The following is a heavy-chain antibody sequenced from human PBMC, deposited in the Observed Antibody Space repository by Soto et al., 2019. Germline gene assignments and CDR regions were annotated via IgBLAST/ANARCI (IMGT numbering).Heavy chain of an antibody. CDR1: GGSISSGGYY. CDR2: IYYSGST. CDR3: ARLGPWVPYYYDSSPYTFENWFDP. J-gene: IGHJ5*02. V-gene: IGHV4-31*03. D-gene: IGHD3-22*01. Sequence: PSETLSLTCTVSGGSISSGGYYWSWIRQHPGKGLEWIGYIYYSGSTYYNPSLKSRVTLSIDMTKNHVSLILNSVTAADTAVYYWARLGPWVPYYYDSSPYTFENWFDPWGQGTLVTVSS.